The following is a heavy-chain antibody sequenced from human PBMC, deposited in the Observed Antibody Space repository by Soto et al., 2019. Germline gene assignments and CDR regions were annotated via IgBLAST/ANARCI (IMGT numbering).Heavy chain of an antibody. V-gene: IGHV3-23*01. D-gene: IGHD1-26*01. CDR2: ISGSGGRT. CDR3: AKDGIVGPTNDYSYGMDV. J-gene: IGHJ6*02. CDR1: GFTFSTSA. Sequence: EVQLSESGGGLVQPGTSLRLSCAASGFTFSTSAMSWVGQAPGRGLEWVSGISGSGGRTYYADSMKGRFTIYRDNSKNKVHLQMNSLRVDDTGVYYCAKDGIVGPTNDYSYGMDVWGQGTTVTVSS.